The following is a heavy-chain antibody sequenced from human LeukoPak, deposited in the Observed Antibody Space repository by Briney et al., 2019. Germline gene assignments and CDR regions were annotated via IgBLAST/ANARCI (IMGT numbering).Heavy chain of an antibody. CDR3: AGIGWPPTFDY. Sequence: SETLSLTCAVYGGSFSGYYWSWIRQPPGKGLEWIGEINHSGSTNYNPSLKSRVTISVDTSKNQFSLKLSSVTAADTAVYYCAGIGWPPTFDYWGQGTLVTVSS. D-gene: IGHD2-15*01. CDR2: INHSGST. V-gene: IGHV4-34*01. J-gene: IGHJ4*02. CDR1: GGSFSGYY.